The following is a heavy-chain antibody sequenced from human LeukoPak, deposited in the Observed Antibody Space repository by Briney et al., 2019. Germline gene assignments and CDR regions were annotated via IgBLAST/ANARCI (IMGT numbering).Heavy chain of an antibody. J-gene: IGHJ4*02. CDR1: GVTFSSHW. CDR3: ANGIFGVPS. Sequence: GGSLRLSCAASGVTFSSHWMSWVRQAPGKGLEWVANIKEDGSEKYYVDSVKGRFTISRDNAKNSVYLQMNSLRAEDTAVYYCANGIFGVPSWGQGTLVTVSS. V-gene: IGHV3-7*01. D-gene: IGHD3-3*01. CDR2: IKEDGSEK.